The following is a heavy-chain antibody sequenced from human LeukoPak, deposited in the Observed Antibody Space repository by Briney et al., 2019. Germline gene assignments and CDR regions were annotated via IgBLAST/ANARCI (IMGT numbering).Heavy chain of an antibody. CDR2: INPSGGST. D-gene: IGHD1-26*01. V-gene: IGHV1-46*01. Sequence: ASVKVSCKASGYTFTSYYMHWVRQAPGQGLEWMGIINPSGGSTSYAQKFQGRVTMTRDTSTSTVYMELSSLRSEDTAVYYCAREQGGSYCRGCVDYWDQGTLVTVSS. J-gene: IGHJ4*02. CDR1: GYTFTSYY. CDR3: AREQGGSYCRGCVDY.